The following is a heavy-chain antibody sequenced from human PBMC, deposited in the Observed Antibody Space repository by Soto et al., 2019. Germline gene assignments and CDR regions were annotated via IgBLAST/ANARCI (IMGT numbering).Heavy chain of an antibody. V-gene: IGHV4-59*01. D-gene: IGHD3-3*01. Sequence: SETLSLTCTVSSDSISNYYWSWIRQPPGKGLEWIGYIHYSGSTDYNPSLKSRVTISVDTSKKQFSLKLSSVTAADTAVYYCARYDFWSGNQAFDMWGQGTMVTVSS. J-gene: IGHJ3*02. CDR2: IHYSGST. CDR1: SDSISNYY. CDR3: ARYDFWSGNQAFDM.